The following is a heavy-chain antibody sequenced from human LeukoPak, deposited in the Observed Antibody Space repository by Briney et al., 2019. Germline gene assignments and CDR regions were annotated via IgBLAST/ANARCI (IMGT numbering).Heavy chain of an antibody. Sequence: SETLSLTCTVSGDSVNSNSYYWTWIRQPPGKGLEWIGYIHYSGSTNYNPSLKSRVTISVDTSKNQLSLKLSSVTAADTAVYYCARDAGTLWSQGTLVTVSS. CDR3: ARDAGTL. J-gene: IGHJ4*02. V-gene: IGHV4-61*01. CDR2: IHYSGST. CDR1: GDSVNSNSYY. D-gene: IGHD3-10*01.